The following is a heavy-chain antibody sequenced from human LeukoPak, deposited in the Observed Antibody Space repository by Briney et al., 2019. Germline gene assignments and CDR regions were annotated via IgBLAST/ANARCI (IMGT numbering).Heavy chain of an antibody. V-gene: IGHV4-39*01. CDR1: GGSLSSSSYY. CDR3: ARLDSSADYIAFDI. CDR2: IYYSGST. D-gene: IGHD3-22*01. J-gene: IGHJ3*02. Sequence: SSETLSLTCTVSGGSLSSSSYYWGWIRQPPGKGLEWIGSIYYSGSTYYNPSLKSRVTISADMSKKQFSLKLSSVTAADTAVYNCARLDSSADYIAFDIWGQGTMVTVSS.